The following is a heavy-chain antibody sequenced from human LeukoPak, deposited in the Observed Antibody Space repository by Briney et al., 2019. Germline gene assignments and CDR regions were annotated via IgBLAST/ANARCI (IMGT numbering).Heavy chain of an antibody. CDR1: GGSINNYY. CDR2: IYYSGST. CDR3: ARDSAEYDILTGYYRPPYYYYGMDV. J-gene: IGHJ6*02. Sequence: SETLSLTCNVSGGSINNYYWSWIRQPPGKGLEWIGSIYYSGSTYYNPSLKSRVTISVDTSKNQFSLKLSSVTAADTAVYYCARDSAEYDILTGYYRPPYYYYGMDVWGQGTTVTVSS. D-gene: IGHD3-9*01. V-gene: IGHV4-59*12.